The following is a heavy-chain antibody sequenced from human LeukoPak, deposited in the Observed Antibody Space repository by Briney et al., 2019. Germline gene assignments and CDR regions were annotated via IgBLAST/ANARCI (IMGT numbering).Heavy chain of an antibody. V-gene: IGHV4-59*02. D-gene: IGHD3-9*01. Sequence: SETLSLTCTVSGDSVSNYYWSWIRQPPGKRLEWIGCIYYSESATYNPSLKSRVTISLDTSKNQFFLKLSSVTAADTAVYYCARKRSFDLWGQGTLVTVSS. CDR1: GDSVSNYY. CDR2: IYYSESA. J-gene: IGHJ4*02. CDR3: ARKRSFDL.